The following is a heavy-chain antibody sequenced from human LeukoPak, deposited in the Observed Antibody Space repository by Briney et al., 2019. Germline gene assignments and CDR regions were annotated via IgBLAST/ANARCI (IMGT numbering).Heavy chain of an antibody. CDR2: IYDSGST. CDR1: GASIRSGDYY. J-gene: IGHJ4*02. CDR3: ARLFDYGDY. V-gene: IGHV4-30-4*01. Sequence: PSETLSLTCTVSGASIRSGDYYWSWIRQPPGKGLEWIGYIYDSGSTYYNPSLKSRITISVDTSENRFSLKLSSVTATDTAVYYCARLFDYGDYWGQGTLVTVSS.